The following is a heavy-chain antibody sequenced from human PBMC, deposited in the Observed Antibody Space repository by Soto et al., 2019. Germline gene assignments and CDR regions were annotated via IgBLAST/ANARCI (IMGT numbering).Heavy chain of an antibody. CDR2: ISSSGTDK. V-gene: IGHV3-11*01. CDR3: ARDRDRSAWYEGY. D-gene: IGHD6-19*01. CDR1: GFTFSDYF. Sequence: QVHLVESGGGLVTPGGSLRLSCAASGFTFSDYFMNWFRQAPGKGLEWVSYISSSGTDKYYTDSVKGRFTISRDNAKNSLYLQMNSLRTEDTAVYYCARDRDRSAWYEGYWGQGILVTVSS. J-gene: IGHJ4*02.